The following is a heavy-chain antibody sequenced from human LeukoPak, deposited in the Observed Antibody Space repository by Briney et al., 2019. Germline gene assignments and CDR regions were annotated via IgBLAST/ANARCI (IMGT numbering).Heavy chain of an antibody. CDR2: IYYSGST. J-gene: IGHJ4*02. D-gene: IGHD3-16*01. CDR3: ARERIMITFGGAYYFDY. V-gene: IGHV4-59*01. CDR1: GGSISSYY. Sequence: SETLSLTCTVSGGSISSYYWSWIRQPPGKGLEWIGYIYYSGSTNYNPSLKSRVTISVDTSKNQFSLTLSSVTAADTAVYYCARERIMITFGGAYYFDYWGQGTLVTVSS.